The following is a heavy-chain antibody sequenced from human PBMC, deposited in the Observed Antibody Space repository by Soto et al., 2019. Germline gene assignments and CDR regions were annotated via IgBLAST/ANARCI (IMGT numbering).Heavy chain of an antibody. CDR2: IYHSGST. CDR1: GGSISSGGYS. V-gene: IGHV4-30-2*01. J-gene: IGHJ5*02. D-gene: IGHD2-2*01. CDR3: ASVPGP. Sequence: QLQLQESGSGLVKPSQTLSLTCAVSGGSISSGGYSWSWIRQPPGKGLGWIGYIYHSGSTYYNPSVRGRVTTSVARSKNQFSLKLSSVTAAATAVYYCASVPGPWGQGTLVSVSS.